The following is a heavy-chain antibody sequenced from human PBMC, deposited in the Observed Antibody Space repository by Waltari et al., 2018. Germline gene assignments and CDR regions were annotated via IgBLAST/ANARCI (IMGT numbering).Heavy chain of an antibody. D-gene: IGHD6-13*01. Sequence: QVQLQESGPGLVKPSETLSLTCAVSGYSISSGYYWGWIRQPPGKGLEWIGSIYHSGSTYDNPSLKSRVTISVDTSKNQFSLKLSSVTAADTAVYYCARGVIAAAVDYWGQGTLVTVSS. J-gene: IGHJ4*02. CDR2: IYHSGST. CDR1: GYSISSGYY. V-gene: IGHV4-38-2*01. CDR3: ARGVIAAAVDY.